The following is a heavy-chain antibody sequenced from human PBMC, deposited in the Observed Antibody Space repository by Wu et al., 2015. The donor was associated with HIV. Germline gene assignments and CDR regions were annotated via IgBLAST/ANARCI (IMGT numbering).Heavy chain of an antibody. CDR3: ARGNRASPGSH. V-gene: IGHV1-46*01. CDR1: GYTFTSYY. Sequence: QVQLVQSGAEVKKPGASVKISCKASGYTFTSYYIHWVRQAPGQGLAWMGMINPSGGGTTYEQNFQDRVTMTSDTSTGTVYMELRNLRSEDTAVHFXARGNRASPGSHWGQGTRGHRLL. D-gene: IGHD2/OR15-2a*01. CDR2: INPSGGGT. J-gene: IGHJ4*02.